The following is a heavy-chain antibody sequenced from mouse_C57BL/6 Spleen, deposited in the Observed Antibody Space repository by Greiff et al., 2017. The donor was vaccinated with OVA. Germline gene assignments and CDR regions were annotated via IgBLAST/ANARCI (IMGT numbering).Heavy chain of an antibody. CDR3: ARRGWDDAIDY. Sequence: QVQLQQPGAELVKPGASVKLSCKASGYTFTSYWMHWVKQRPGQGLEWIGMIHPNSGSNNYNEKFKSKATLTVDKSSSTAYMQLSSLTSEDSAVYYCARRGWDDAIDYWGQGTSVTVSS. V-gene: IGHV1-64*01. D-gene: IGHD4-1*01. CDR1: GYTFTSYW. CDR2: IHPNSGSN. J-gene: IGHJ4*01.